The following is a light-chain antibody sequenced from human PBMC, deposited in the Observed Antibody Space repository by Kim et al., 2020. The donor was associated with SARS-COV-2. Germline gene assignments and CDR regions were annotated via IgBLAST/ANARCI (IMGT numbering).Light chain of an antibody. J-gene: IGKJ1*01. Sequence: ASVGDRVTITCRASQGISKYLAWYQQKPGKAPELLIYAASALQSGVPSRFSGSGSGTDFTLTINSLQPEDVATYYCQKCSGAPWTFGQGTKVEIK. V-gene: IGKV1-27*01. CDR1: QGISKY. CDR2: AAS. CDR3: QKCSGAPWT.